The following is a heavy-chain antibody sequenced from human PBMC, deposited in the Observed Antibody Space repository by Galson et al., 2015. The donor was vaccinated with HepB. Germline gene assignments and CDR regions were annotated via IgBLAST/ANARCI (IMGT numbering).Heavy chain of an antibody. V-gene: IGHV4-39*01. J-gene: IGHJ4*02. CDR2: LYYSGSS. CDR1: GGSMTSHY. D-gene: IGHD2-2*01. Sequence: SETLSLTCTVSGGSMTSHYWGWIRQPPGKGLEWIGSLYYSGSSYYNPSLKSRVTISVDPSKNQFSLKLSSVTAADTAIYYCARRKGYHLPTPWYYFDYWGQGTLVTVSS. CDR3: ARRKGYHLPTPWYYFDY.